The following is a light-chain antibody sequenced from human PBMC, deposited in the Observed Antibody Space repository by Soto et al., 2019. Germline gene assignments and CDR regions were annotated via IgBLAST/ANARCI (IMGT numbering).Light chain of an antibody. CDR1: RAISGI. V-gene: IGKV1-9*01. CDR3: QQLDSYPLT. CDR2: VAT. J-gene: IGKJ4*01. Sequence: DIPLTQLPSFLSDSLGDRVPSTAGPGRAISGIVACNQKKPGKPPKLLINVATTLQSGVPSRFSGSGSGTEFTLTISTLQSEDFATYYCQQLDSYPLTFGGGTKVEIK.